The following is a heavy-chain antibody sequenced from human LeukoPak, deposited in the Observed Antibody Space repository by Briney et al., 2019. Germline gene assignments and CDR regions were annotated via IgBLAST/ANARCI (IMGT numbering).Heavy chain of an antibody. CDR2: ISGSGDST. D-gene: IGHD3-22*01. CDR3: AKDLDSSGSRFDY. J-gene: IGHJ4*02. V-gene: IGHV3-23*01. Sequence: GGSLRLSCASSGFTFSIYAMAWVRQAPGKGLEWVSGISGSGDSTYYADSVKGRFTISRDNSKNTLYLQMNSLRAEDTATYYCAKDLDSSGSRFDYWGQGTLVTVSS. CDR1: GFTFSIYA.